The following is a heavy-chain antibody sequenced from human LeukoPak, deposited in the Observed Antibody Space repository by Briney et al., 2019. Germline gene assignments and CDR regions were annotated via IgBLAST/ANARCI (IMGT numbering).Heavy chain of an antibody. CDR2: IYYSGST. Sequence: SETLSLTCTVSGGSISSYYWSWIRQPPGKGLEWIGYIYYSGSTNYNPSLKSRVTISVDTSKNQFSLKLSSVTAADTAVCYCARSPYDFWSGYYSFDYWGQGTLVTVSS. V-gene: IGHV4-59*01. D-gene: IGHD3-3*01. J-gene: IGHJ4*02. CDR1: GGSISSYY. CDR3: ARSPYDFWSGYYSFDY.